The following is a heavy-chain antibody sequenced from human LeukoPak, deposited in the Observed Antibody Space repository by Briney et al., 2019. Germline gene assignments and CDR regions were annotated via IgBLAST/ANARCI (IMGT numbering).Heavy chain of an antibody. J-gene: IGHJ4*02. CDR1: GYTFTSYY. V-gene: IGHV1-46*01. CDR2: INPSAGST. Sequence: ASVKVSCKASGYTFTSYYLHWVRQAPGQGLEWMGIINPSAGSTSYAQKFQGRVTLTRDMSTSTVYMEVSGLRSEDTAVYYCARDLRFGELSFLPFDSWGQGTLGTVSS. D-gene: IGHD3-10*01. CDR3: ARDLRFGELSFLPFDS.